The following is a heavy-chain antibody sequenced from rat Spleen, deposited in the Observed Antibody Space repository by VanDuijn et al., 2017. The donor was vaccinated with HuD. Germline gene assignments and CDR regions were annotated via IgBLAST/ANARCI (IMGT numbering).Heavy chain of an antibody. V-gene: IGHV5-29*01. CDR2: ITHDGSST. CDR3: ARGMGYFDY. CDR1: GFTFSDYG. D-gene: IGHD1-7*01. Sequence: EVQLVESGGGLVQPGRSLKLSCAASGFTFSDYGMAWVRQAPTKGLEWVAIITHDGSSTYYRDSGKGRFTISRDNTKNTLYLQMDNLRSEDTATYYCARGMGYFDYWGQGVMVTVSS. J-gene: IGHJ2*01.